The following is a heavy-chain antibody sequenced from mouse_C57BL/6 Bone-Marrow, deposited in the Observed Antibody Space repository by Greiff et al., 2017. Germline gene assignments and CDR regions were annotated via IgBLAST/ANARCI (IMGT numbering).Heavy chain of an antibody. Sequence: QVQLQQPGAELVKPGASVKMSCKASGYTFTSYWITWVKQRPGQGLEWIGDIYPGCGSTNYNAKFKTKATLTGDTSSSTAYMQLSSLTSEDSAVYYCARPYYSNYWYFDVWGTGTTVTVSS. CDR1: GYTFTSYW. V-gene: IGHV1-55*01. CDR2: IYPGCGST. D-gene: IGHD2-5*01. J-gene: IGHJ1*03. CDR3: ARPYYSNYWYFDV.